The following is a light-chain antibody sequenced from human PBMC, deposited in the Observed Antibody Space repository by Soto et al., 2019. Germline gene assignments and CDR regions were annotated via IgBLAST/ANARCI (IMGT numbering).Light chain of an antibody. V-gene: IGKV3D-15*01. Sequence: EIVMTQSPATLSVSPGERATLSCRASQSVNIYLAWYQQKPGQAPRLLIFGASYRATGIPARFSGSGSGTEFNLTISSLQSDDFAVYFCQQYDDWLLLTFGGGTKVEIK. CDR3: QQYDDWLLLT. CDR2: GAS. J-gene: IGKJ4*01. CDR1: QSVNIY.